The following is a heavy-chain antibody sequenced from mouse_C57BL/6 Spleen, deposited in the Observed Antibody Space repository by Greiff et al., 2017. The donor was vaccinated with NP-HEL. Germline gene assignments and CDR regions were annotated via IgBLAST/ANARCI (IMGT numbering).Heavy chain of an antibody. CDR3: ARGGALLRYGAMDY. J-gene: IGHJ4*01. D-gene: IGHD1-1*01. Sequence: EVQLQQSGPELVKPGASVKISCKASGYTFTDYYMNWVKQSHGKSLEWIGDINPNNGGTSYNQKFKGKATLTVDKSSSTAYMELRSLTSEDSAVYYCARGGALLRYGAMDYWGQGTSVTVSS. CDR1: GYTFTDYY. V-gene: IGHV1-26*01. CDR2: INPNNGGT.